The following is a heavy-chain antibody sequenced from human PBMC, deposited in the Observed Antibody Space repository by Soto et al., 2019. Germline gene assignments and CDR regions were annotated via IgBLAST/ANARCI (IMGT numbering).Heavy chain of an antibody. CDR1: GFTFSNYA. D-gene: IGHD2-2*01. J-gene: IGHJ4*02. Sequence: EVQLLESGGGLVQPGGSLRLSCTASGFTFSNYAMSWVRQAPGKGLEWVSTISDSGSTYYADSVKGRFTISRDNSKNTLYLEMNSLRAEDTAVYYCAKDKGGRYCSRTSCLYSVDYWGQGTLVTVSS. CDR3: AKDKGGRYCSRTSCLYSVDY. CDR2: ISDSGST. V-gene: IGHV3-23*01.